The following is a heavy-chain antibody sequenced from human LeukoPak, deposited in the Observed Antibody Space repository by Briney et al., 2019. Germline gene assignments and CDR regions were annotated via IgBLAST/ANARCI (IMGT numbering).Heavy chain of an antibody. CDR3: ARGLDYGAETVGYYFDY. D-gene: IGHD4-17*01. CDR1: GGSFSGYY. J-gene: IGHJ4*02. Sequence: SETLSLTCAVYGGSFSGYYWSWIRQPPGKGLEWIGQINHSGSTNYNPSLKSRVTISVDTSKNQFSLKLSSVTAADTAVYYCARGLDYGAETVGYYFDYWGQGTLITVSS. V-gene: IGHV4-34*01. CDR2: INHSGST.